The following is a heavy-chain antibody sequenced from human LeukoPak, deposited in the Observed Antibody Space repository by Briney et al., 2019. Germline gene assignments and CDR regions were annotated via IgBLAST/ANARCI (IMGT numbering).Heavy chain of an antibody. CDR1: GFTFSSYG. V-gene: IGHV3-30*18. CDR2: ISYDGSNK. CDR3: AKGGIAAAALDY. J-gene: IGHJ4*02. D-gene: IGHD6-13*01. Sequence: GGSLRLSCAASGFTFSSYGMHWVRQAPGKGLEWVAVISYDGSNKYYADSVKGQFTISRDNSKNTLYLQMNSLRAEDTAVYYCAKGGIAAAALDYWGQGTLVTVSS.